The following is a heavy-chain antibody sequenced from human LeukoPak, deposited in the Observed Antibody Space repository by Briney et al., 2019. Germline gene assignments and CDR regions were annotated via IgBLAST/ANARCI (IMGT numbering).Heavy chain of an antibody. CDR2: MRYDGSNK. D-gene: IGHD3-16*01. CDR1: GFTFSSYG. J-gene: IGHJ4*02. CDR3: AKDLGEITWSHSPEGSWLDY. Sequence: GGSLRLSFAASGFTFSSYGMHWVRQAPGKGLEWVAFMRYDGSNKYYADSVKGRFTISRDNSKNTLYLQMNSLRAEDTAVYYCAKDLGEITWSHSPEGSWLDYWGQGTLVTVSS. V-gene: IGHV3-30*02.